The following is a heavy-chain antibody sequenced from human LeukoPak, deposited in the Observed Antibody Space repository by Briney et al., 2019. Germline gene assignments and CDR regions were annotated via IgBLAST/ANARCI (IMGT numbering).Heavy chain of an antibody. J-gene: IGHJ6*03. CDR3: ARDNRIVVVPAAMSTAGYYYYMDV. CDR1: GGSTSSYY. D-gene: IGHD2-2*01. CDR2: IYTSGST. Sequence: KPSETLSLTCTVSGGSTSSYYWSWIRQPAGKGLEWIGRIYTSGSTNYNPSLKSRVTISVDKSKNQFSPKLSSVTAADTAVYYCARDNRIVVVPAAMSTAGYYYYMDVWGKGTTVTVSS. V-gene: IGHV4-4*07.